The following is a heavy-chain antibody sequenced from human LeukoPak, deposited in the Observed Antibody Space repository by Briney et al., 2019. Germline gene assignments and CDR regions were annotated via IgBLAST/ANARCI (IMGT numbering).Heavy chain of an antibody. CDR1: GFTFSSYS. V-gene: IGHV3-21*01. D-gene: IGHD2-2*01. J-gene: IGHJ6*02. Sequence: GGSLRLSCAASGFTFSSYSMNWVRQAPGKGLEWVSSISSSSSYIYYADSVKGRFTISRDNAKNSLYLQMNSLRAEDTAVYYCAGDRHCSSTSCYYGMDDWGQGTTVTVSS. CDR2: ISSSSSYI. CDR3: AGDRHCSSTSCYYGMDD.